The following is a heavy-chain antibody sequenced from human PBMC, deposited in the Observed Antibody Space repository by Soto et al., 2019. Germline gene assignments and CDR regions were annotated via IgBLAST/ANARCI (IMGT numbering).Heavy chain of an antibody. CDR2: IYYSGST. D-gene: IGHD2-21*01. CDR1: GGSISSYY. Sequence: QVQLQESGPGLVKASETLSLTCTVSGGSISSYYWSWIRQPPGKGLEWIGYIYYSGSTNYNPSLKSRLTISLDTSENQLSLKLSSVTAADTAVYYCARGRLFVDPWGQGTLVTVSS. J-gene: IGHJ5*02. CDR3: ARGRLFVDP. V-gene: IGHV4-59*01.